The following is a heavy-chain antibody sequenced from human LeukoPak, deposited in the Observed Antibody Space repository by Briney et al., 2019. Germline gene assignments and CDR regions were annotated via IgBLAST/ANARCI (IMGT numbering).Heavy chain of an antibody. D-gene: IGHD1-26*01. V-gene: IGHV4-59*01. CDR3: ARGEWDLLFDY. J-gene: IGHJ4*02. CDR1: GGSISGYY. CDR2: IFYSGST. Sequence: PSETLSLTCTVSGGSISGYYWSWIRQPSGKGLEWIGYIFYSGSTNYNPSLKSRVTISVDTSKNQFSLKLSSVTAADTAVYYCARGEWDLLFDYWGQGTLVTVSS.